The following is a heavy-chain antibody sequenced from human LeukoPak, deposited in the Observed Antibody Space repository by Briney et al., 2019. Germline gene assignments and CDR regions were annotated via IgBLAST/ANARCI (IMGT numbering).Heavy chain of an antibody. J-gene: IGHJ4*02. Sequence: PGGSLRLSCAASGFTFSSYGMHWVRQAPGKGLEWVAVIWYDGNNKYYADSVKGRFTISRDNSKNTLYLQMNSLRAEDTAVYYCAKAKSHYYDSSGYYDYWGQGTLVTVSS. CDR3: AKAKSHYYDSSGYYDY. D-gene: IGHD3-22*01. CDR2: IWYDGNNK. V-gene: IGHV3-33*06. CDR1: GFTFSSYG.